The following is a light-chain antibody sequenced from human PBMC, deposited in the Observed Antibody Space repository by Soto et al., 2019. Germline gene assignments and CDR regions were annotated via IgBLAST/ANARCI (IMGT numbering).Light chain of an antibody. CDR3: AAWXXXXXXXX. V-gene: IGLV1-47*01. CDR1: RSNIENNY. Sequence: QSVLTQPPSASGTPGQRVTISCSGSRSNIENNYVFWYQQLPGTAPKLLLYRNDLRPSGVPDRVSGSKSGTSASLAINELXXXXXXXXYCAAWXXXXXXXXVGXGT. CDR2: RND. J-gene: IGLJ2*01.